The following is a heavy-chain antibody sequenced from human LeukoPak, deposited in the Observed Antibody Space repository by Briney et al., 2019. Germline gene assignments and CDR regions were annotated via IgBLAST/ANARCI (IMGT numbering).Heavy chain of an antibody. CDR3: ARDAPFYGGNSFGYFDY. CDR2: IIPIFGTA. Sequence: SVKVSCKASGGTXSSYAISGVRQAPGQGLEWMGGIIPIFGTANYAQKFQGRVTITADESTSTAYMELSSLRSDDTAVYYCARDAPFYGGNSFGYFDYWGQGTLVTVSS. V-gene: IGHV1-69*01. D-gene: IGHD4-23*01. J-gene: IGHJ4*02. CDR1: GGTXSSYA.